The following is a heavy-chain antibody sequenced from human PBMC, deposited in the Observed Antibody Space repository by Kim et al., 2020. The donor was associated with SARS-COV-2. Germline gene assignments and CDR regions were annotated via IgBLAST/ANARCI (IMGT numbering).Heavy chain of an antibody. J-gene: IGHJ4*02. Sequence: GGSLRLSCAASGFTFSRYAMTWVRQAPGKGLEWVSAISATSGSTYYADSVKGRFTISRDNSKNTLYLQMNSLGAEDTAVFYCAKCWDTSGWYEFDYWGQGALVTVSS. CDR2: ISATSGST. CDR1: GFTFSRYA. CDR3: AKCWDTSGWYEFDY. D-gene: IGHD6-19*01. V-gene: IGHV3-23*01.